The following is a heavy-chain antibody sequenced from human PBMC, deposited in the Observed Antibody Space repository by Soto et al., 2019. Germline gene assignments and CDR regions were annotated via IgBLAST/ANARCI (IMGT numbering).Heavy chain of an antibody. J-gene: IGHJ6*02. CDR2: IIPIFGTT. CDR3: ARLKRHGTYGMDV. CDR1: GGSFTYT. V-gene: IGHV1-69*13. Sequence: SVKVSCKASGGSFTYTLSWVRQAPGQGLEWMGGIIPIFGTTNYAQKFQGRVTITADESTKTAYMELSTLRSEDTAVYYCARLKRHGTYGMDVWGQGTTVTVSS.